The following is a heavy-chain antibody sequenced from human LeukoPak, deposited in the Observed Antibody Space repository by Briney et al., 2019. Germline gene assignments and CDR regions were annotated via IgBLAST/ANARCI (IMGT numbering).Heavy chain of an antibody. J-gene: IGHJ4*02. CDR3: ARVTVRFDRDY. CDR2: IYYSGST. D-gene: IGHD3-16*01. CDR1: GGSISSSSYY. Sequence: PSETLSLTCTVSGGSISSSSYYWGWIRQPPGKGLEWIGSIYYSGSTYYNPSLKSRVTISVDTSKNQFSLKLSSVTAADTAVYYCARVTVRFDRDYWGQGTLVTVSS. V-gene: IGHV4-39*01.